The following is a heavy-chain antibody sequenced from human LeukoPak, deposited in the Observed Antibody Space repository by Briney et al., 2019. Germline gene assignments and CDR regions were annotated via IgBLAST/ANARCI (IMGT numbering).Heavy chain of an antibody. D-gene: IGHD3-10*01. V-gene: IGHV1-18*01. Sequence: GASVKVSCKASGYIFEDYGITWVRQAPGQGLEWMGWISIYSDETKYAQKFQGRVSMTSDPSTTTAYMEMTGLRSDDTAVYSCARLVFGSRDYYPDYWGQGTRVTVSS. J-gene: IGHJ4*02. CDR1: GYIFEDYG. CDR3: ARLVFGSRDYYPDY. CDR2: ISIYSDET.